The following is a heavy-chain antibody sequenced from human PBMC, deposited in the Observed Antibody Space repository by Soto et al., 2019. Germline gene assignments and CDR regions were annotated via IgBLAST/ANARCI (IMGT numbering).Heavy chain of an antibody. CDR3: ARGIWNIEGMIYGFYFDP. J-gene: IGHJ5*02. V-gene: IGHV4-30-2*01. CDR2: ISQSGAT. D-gene: IGHD2-8*01. Sequence: SETLSLTYAASGGSSTSGAYSWSWIRQPPGKVLEWLGYISQSGATSYNPSLERRVTISMDTSKNAFSLNLSSETADDTAVYYCARGIWNIEGMIYGFYFDPWGPGTLVTVSS. CDR1: GGSSTSGAYS.